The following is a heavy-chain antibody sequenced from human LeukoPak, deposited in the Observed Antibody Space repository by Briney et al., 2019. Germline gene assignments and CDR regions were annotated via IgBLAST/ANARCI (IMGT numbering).Heavy chain of an antibody. CDR2: IYSSGST. Sequence: SETLSLTCSVSGGSTSSGSSYWSWIRQPAGKGLEWIGRIYSSGSTDYNPSLRSRVTISVDMSKNQFSLKLSSVTAADTAVYYCARDAHSSGWTFFDYWGLGVLVTVSS. J-gene: IGHJ4*02. D-gene: IGHD6-19*01. V-gene: IGHV4-61*02. CDR3: ARDAHSSGWTFFDY. CDR1: GGSTSSGSSY.